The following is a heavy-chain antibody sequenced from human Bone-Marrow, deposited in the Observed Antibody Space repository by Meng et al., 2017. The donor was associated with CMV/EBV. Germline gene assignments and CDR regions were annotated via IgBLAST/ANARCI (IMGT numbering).Heavy chain of an antibody. D-gene: IGHD3-3*01. CDR3: ARGDYDFWSGYESYYYYYGMDV. CDR1: GFTFSSYW. J-gene: IGHJ6*02. V-gene: IGHV3-74*01. CDR2: INSDGSST. Sequence: GGSLRLSCAASGFTFSSYWMHWVCQAPGKGLVWVSRINSDGSSTSYADSVKGRFTISRDNAKNTLYLQMNSLRAEDTAVYYCARGDYDFWSGYESYYYYYGMDVWGQGTTVTVSS.